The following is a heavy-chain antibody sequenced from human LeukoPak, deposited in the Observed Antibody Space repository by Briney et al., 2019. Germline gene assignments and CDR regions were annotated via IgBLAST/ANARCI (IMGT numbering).Heavy chain of an antibody. Sequence: SETLSLTCTVSGGSISSYYWSWIRQPPGEGLEWIGYIYYSGSTNYNPSLKSRVTISVDTSKNQFSLKLSSVTAADTAVYYCARRHSSSWYGGGFDPWGQGTLVTVSS. CDR1: GGSISSYY. CDR3: ARRHSSSWYGGGFDP. CDR2: IYYSGST. J-gene: IGHJ5*02. V-gene: IGHV4-59*01. D-gene: IGHD6-13*01.